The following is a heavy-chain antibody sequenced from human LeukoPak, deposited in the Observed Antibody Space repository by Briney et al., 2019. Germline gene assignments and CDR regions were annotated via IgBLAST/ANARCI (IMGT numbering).Heavy chain of an antibody. Sequence: PSETLSLTCNVSGGSISSSSYYWGWIRQPPGKGLEWIGSIYYSGSTSYNPSLKSRVTISVDTSKKQFSLKLSSVTAADTAFYYCARYIVSYPHDAFDIWGQGKMVTVSS. D-gene: IGHD1-26*01. V-gene: IGHV4-39*07. CDR1: GGSISSSSYY. CDR3: ARYIVSYPHDAFDI. J-gene: IGHJ3*02. CDR2: IYYSGST.